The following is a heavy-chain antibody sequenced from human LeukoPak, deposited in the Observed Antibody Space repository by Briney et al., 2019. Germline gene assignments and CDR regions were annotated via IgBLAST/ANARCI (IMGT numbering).Heavy chain of an antibody. J-gene: IGHJ3*02. Sequence: GGSLRLSCAASGFTVSSNYMNWVRQAPGKGLEWVSVIYSGGSTYYADSVKGRFTISRDNAENTLYLQMNSLRAEDTAVYFCARGNAHAFDIWGQGTMVTVSP. D-gene: IGHD1-1*01. CDR3: ARGNAHAFDI. V-gene: IGHV3-53*01. CDR1: GFTVSSNY. CDR2: IYSGGST.